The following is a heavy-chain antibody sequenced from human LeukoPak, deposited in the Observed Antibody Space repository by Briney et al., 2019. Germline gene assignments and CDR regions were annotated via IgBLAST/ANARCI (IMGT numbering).Heavy chain of an antibody. CDR3: ARNLIPEQLVLNF. D-gene: IGHD6-13*01. Sequence: NPSETLSLTCTVSGGSISNYYWNWIRQPPGKGLEWIGYIYYTGSTNYNPSLKSRVTMSVDTSKNQFSPNLKSVTPEDTAVYYCARNLIPEQLVLNFWGQGTLVTVSS. CDR1: GGSISNYY. J-gene: IGHJ4*02. V-gene: IGHV4-59*01. CDR2: IYYTGST.